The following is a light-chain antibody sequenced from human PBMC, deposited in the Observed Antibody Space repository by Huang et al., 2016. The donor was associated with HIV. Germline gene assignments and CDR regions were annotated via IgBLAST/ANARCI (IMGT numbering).Light chain of an antibody. CDR3: QHYNNWPWWT. V-gene: IGKV3-15*01. J-gene: IGKJ1*01. CDR1: PIVTSN. Sequence: VMTQSPAILSVSPGERATLSCRASPIVTSNLAWYQQKPGQAPRLLIYSASTRATGIPARFSGSGSGTEFTLTISSLQSEDFAVYYCQHYNNWPWWTFGQGTKVEIK. CDR2: SAS.